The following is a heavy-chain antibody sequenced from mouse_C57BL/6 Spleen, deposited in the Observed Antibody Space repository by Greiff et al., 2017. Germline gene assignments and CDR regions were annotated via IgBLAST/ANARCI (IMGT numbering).Heavy chain of an antibody. V-gene: IGHV1-50*01. D-gene: IGHD2-2*01. J-gene: IGHJ2*01. Sequence: QVQLQQPGAELVKPGASVKLSCKASGYTFTSYWMQWVKQRPGQGLEWIGEIDPSASYTNYNQKFKGKATLTVDTSSSTAYMQLSSLTSEDSAVYYCARLWLPYYFDYWGQGTTLTVSS. CDR2: IDPSASYT. CDR3: ARLWLPYYFDY. CDR1: GYTFTSYW.